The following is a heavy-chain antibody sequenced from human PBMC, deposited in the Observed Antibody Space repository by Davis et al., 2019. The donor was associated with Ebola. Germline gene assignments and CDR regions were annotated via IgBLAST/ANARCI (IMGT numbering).Heavy chain of an antibody. Sequence: GGSLRLSCAASGFTFSSYAMSWVRQAPGKGLEWVSAISGSGGSTYYADSVKGRFTISRDNSKNTLYLQMNSLRAEDTAVYYCAKDTSLVTMIVVVIGLDYWGQGTLVTVSS. D-gene: IGHD3-22*01. CDR3: AKDTSLVTMIVVVIGLDY. J-gene: IGHJ4*02. CDR1: GFTFSSYA. V-gene: IGHV3-23*01. CDR2: ISGSGGST.